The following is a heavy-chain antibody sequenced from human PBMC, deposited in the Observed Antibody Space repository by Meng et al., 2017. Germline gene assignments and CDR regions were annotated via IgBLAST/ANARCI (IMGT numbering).Heavy chain of an antibody. J-gene: IGHJ4*02. CDR3: ARSMFRGGIIYTRTYYFDY. V-gene: IGHV4-61*01. CDR2: IYYSGST. Sequence: VHVPGCVPALVSPAGLLSLTCSVPGGSCGGVSSFCGWLRQLPGKVLEWLRYIYYSGSTNSNPSLKCGVTISVDTSKNHFCLKLSSVTAADTAGYYCARSMFRGGIIYTRTYYFDYWGQGTLVTVSS. CDR1: GGSCGGVSSF. D-gene: IGHD3-10*01.